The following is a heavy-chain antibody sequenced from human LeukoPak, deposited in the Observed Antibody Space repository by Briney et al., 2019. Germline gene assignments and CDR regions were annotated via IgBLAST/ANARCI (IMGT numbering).Heavy chain of an antibody. Sequence: GASVKVSCKASGYTFTSYDINWVRQATGQGLEWMGWMNPNSGNTGYAQKFQGRVTMTGNTSISTAYMELSSLRSEDTVVYYCARSSPTYYYDSSGYVRYYYYYYGMDVWGQGTTVTVSS. CDR2: MNPNSGNT. V-gene: IGHV1-8*01. J-gene: IGHJ6*02. CDR1: GYTFTSYD. CDR3: ARSSPTYYYDSSGYVRYYYYYYGMDV. D-gene: IGHD3-22*01.